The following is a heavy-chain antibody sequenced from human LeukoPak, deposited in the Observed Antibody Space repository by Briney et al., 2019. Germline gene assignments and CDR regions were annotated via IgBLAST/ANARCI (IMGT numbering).Heavy chain of an antibody. V-gene: IGHV4-59*08. J-gene: IGHJ4*02. Sequence: SETLSLTCTVSGGSLSSDFWSWIRQPPGKGLEWIGYIYDSGSTNYNPSLKSRVTISVDMSKNQFSLKLSSVTAADTAVYYCARLPTTVTLVIDHWGQGTLVTVSS. CDR2: IYDSGST. CDR3: ARLPTTVTLVIDH. CDR1: GGSLSSDF. D-gene: IGHD4-17*01.